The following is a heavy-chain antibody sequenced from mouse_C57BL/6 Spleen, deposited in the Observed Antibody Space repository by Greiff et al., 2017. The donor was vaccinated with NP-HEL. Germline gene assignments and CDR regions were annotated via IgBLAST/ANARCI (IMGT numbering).Heavy chain of an antibody. CDR2: INPGSGGT. Sequence: QVQLKQSGADLVRPGTSVKVSCKASGYAFTNYLIEWVKQRPGQGLEWIGVINPGSGGTNYNEKFKGKATLTADKSSSTAYMQLSSLTSEDSAVYFCERSGAMVTYFDYGGQGTTLTVSS. J-gene: IGHJ2*01. D-gene: IGHD2-2*01. CDR3: ERSGAMVTYFDY. V-gene: IGHV1-54*01. CDR1: GYAFTNYL.